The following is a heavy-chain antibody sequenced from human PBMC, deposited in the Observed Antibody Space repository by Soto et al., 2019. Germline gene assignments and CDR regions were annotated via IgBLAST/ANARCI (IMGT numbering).Heavy chain of an antibody. CDR2: ISYDGSNK. Sequence: GGSLRLSCAASGFTFSSYGMHWVRQAPGKGLEWVAVISYDGSNKYYADSVKGRFTISRDNSKNTLYLQMNSLRAEDTAVYYCAKSHTSTFVNDYWAQGTLVPVSS. D-gene: IGHD3-16*01. V-gene: IGHV3-30*18. J-gene: IGHJ4*02. CDR1: GFTFSSYG. CDR3: AKSHTSTFVNDY.